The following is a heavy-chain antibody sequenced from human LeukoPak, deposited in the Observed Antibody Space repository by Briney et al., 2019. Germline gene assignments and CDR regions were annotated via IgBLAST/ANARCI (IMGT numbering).Heavy chain of an antibody. Sequence: PSETLSLTCTVSGGSISSYYWSWIRQPPGKGLEWIGYIYYSGSTNYNPSLKSRATISVDTSKNQFSLKLSSVTAADTAVYYCAGLSGYSYGYVYWGQGTLVTVSS. CDR2: IYYSGST. CDR1: GGSISSYY. V-gene: IGHV4-59*08. CDR3: AGLSGYSYGYVY. D-gene: IGHD5-18*01. J-gene: IGHJ4*02.